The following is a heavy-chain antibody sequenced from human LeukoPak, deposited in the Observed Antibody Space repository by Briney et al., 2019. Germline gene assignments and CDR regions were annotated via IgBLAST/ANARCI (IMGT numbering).Heavy chain of an antibody. D-gene: IGHD4-11*01. V-gene: IGHV3-15*01. CDR1: GFTFTKAW. CDR3: TTEHSYSYYFDY. Sequence: GGSLRLSCVASGFTFTKAWMSWVRQSPGKGLEWVGRIKNKADGETTDYAAPVKGRFTISRDDSTNTLYLQMNSLKTEDTAIYYCTTEHSYSYYFDYWGRRTLVTVSS. CDR2: IKNKADGETT. J-gene: IGHJ4*02.